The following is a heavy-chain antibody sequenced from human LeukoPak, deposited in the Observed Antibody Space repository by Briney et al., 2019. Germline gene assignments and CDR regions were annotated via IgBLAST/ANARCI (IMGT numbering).Heavy chain of an antibody. J-gene: IGHJ3*02. D-gene: IGHD3-22*01. V-gene: IGHV4-34*01. Sequence: PSETLSLTCAVYGGSFSGYYWSWIRQPPGKGLEWIGEINHSGSTNYNPSLKCRVTISVDTSKNQFSLKLSSVTAADTAVYYCASRKRKGYYYDNQGAFDIWGQGTMVTVSS. CDR1: GGSFSGYY. CDR3: ASRKRKGYYYDNQGAFDI. CDR2: INHSGST.